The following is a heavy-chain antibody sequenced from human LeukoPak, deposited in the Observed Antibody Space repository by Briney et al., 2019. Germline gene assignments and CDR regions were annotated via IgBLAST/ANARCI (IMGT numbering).Heavy chain of an antibody. CDR2: ISAYNGNT. CDR1: GYTFTSYG. Sequence: ASVKVSCKASGYTFTSYGISWVRQAPGQGLEWMGWISAYNGNTNYAQKLQGRVTMTTDTSTSTAYMELRSLRSDDTAVYYCARDPRFSSGWSKGAFDIWGQGTMVTVSS. J-gene: IGHJ3*02. V-gene: IGHV1-18*01. D-gene: IGHD6-19*01. CDR3: ARDPRFSSGWSKGAFDI.